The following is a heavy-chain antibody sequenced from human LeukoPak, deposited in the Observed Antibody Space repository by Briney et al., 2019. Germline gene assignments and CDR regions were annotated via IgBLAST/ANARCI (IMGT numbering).Heavy chain of an antibody. CDR2: INHSGST. J-gene: IGHJ4*02. Sequence: SETLSLTCAVYGGSFSGYYWSWIRQPPGKGLEWIGEINHSGSTNYNPSLKSRVTISVDTSKNQFSLKLSSVTAADTAVYYCTVVTPDPYFDYWGQGTLVTVSS. CDR3: TVVTPDPYFDY. D-gene: IGHD4-23*01. V-gene: IGHV4-34*01. CDR1: GGSFSGYY.